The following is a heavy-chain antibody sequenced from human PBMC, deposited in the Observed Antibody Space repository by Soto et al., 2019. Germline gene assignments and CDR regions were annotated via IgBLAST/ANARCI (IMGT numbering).Heavy chain of an antibody. CDR2: ISSSSSTI. CDR1: GFTFSSYS. J-gene: IGHJ6*02. D-gene: IGHD2-15*01. Sequence: GGSLRLSCAASGFTFSSYSMNWVHQAPGKGLEWVSYISSSSSTIYYADSVKGRFTISRDNAKNSLYLQMNSLRDEDTAVYYCARAGYCSGGSCSRVYYYYGMDVWGQGTTVTVSS. CDR3: ARAGYCSGGSCSRVYYYYGMDV. V-gene: IGHV3-48*02.